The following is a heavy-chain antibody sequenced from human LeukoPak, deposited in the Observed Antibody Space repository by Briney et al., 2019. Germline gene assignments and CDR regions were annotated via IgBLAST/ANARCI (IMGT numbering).Heavy chain of an antibody. CDR3: ARLFSAAVGNRGH. D-gene: IGHD6-13*01. CDR1: GDSISSSNYY. Sequence: SETLSLTCIVSGDSISSSNYYWGWIRQPPGKGLEWIGNIYYSGSTYLNPSLKSRVTLSADTSKNQFSLKLSSVTAADTAVYYCARLFSAAVGNRGHWGQGTLVTVSS. J-gene: IGHJ4*02. CDR2: IYYSGST. V-gene: IGHV4-39*01.